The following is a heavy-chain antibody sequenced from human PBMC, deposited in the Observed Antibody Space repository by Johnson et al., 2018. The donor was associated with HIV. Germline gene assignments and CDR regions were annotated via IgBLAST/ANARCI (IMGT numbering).Heavy chain of an antibody. CDR1: EFTFSNYA. CDR2: ISSDGGST. J-gene: IGHJ3*02. Sequence: VQLVESGGGLVQPGGSLRLSCAASEFTFSNYAMHWVRQAPGKGLEYVSAISSDGGSTYYANSVKGRFSISRDNSKNTLYLQMNSLRAEDTAVYYCARTRHYYEAFDIWGQGTMVTVSS. V-gene: IGHV3-64*01. CDR3: ARTRHYYEAFDI. D-gene: IGHD3-10*01.